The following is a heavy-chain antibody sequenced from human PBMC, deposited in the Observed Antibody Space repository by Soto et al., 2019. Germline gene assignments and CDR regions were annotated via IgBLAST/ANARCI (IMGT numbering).Heavy chain of an antibody. J-gene: IGHJ4*02. D-gene: IGHD6-19*01. CDR2: TDYRSQWYS. Sequence: QLQQSGPGLVKPSQTLSLTCAISGDTVSSNSATWNWSRQSPSRCLEWLGRTDYRSQWYSDYALSVKSRITINTHTTKNQFSLHLNSVTPEDTAVYYCARHEQREADPFDYWGQGTLVTVSS. CDR3: ARHEQREADPFDY. CDR1: GDTVSSNSAT. V-gene: IGHV6-1*01.